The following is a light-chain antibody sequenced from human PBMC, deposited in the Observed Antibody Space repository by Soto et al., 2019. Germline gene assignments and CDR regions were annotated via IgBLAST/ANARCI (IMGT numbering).Light chain of an antibody. Sequence: DLQMTQSPSSLSASVGDRVTITCRASQGISYHVAWYQQKPGKVPKLLIYGASTLQSGVPSRFSGSGSGTDFTLTISSLQPEDFATYYCQKYNGDPRTFGQGTKVEFK. J-gene: IGKJ1*01. CDR1: QGISYH. CDR3: QKYNGDPRT. V-gene: IGKV1-27*01. CDR2: GAS.